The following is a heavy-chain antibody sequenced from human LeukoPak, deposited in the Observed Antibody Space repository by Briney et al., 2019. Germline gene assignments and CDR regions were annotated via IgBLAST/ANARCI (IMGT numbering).Heavy chain of an antibody. D-gene: IGHD1-7*01. Sequence: SETLSLTCTVSGGSISSYYWSWIRQPPGKGLEWIGYIYYSGSPNYNPSLKSRVTISVDTSKNQFSLKLSSVTAADTAVYYCARVRVSGGELYFDYWGQGTLVTVSS. J-gene: IGHJ4*02. CDR1: GGSISSYY. CDR2: IYYSGSP. CDR3: ARVRVSGGELYFDY. V-gene: IGHV4-59*01.